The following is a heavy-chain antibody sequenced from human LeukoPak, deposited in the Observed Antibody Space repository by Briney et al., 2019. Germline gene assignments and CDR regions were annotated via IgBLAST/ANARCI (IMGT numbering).Heavy chain of an antibody. CDR1: GFTFSSYS. CDR3: AREGMTTVVTIDY. J-gene: IGHJ4*02. V-gene: IGHV3-21*04. D-gene: IGHD4-23*01. CDR2: ISSSSYI. Sequence: GGSLRLSCAASGFTFSSYSMNWVRQAPGKGLEWVSSISSSSYIYYADSVKGRFTISRDNAKNSLYLQMNSLRAEDTAVYYCAREGMTTVVTIDYWGQGTLVTVSS.